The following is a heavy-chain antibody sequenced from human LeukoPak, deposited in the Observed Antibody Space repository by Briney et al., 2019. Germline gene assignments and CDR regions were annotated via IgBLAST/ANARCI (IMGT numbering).Heavy chain of an antibody. D-gene: IGHD4-17*01. J-gene: IGHJ3*02. CDR3: ATTINGAWENDYGDYVLSYAPGPNAFDI. Sequence: GESLNISCKGSGYMFTRYWIGWVRQMPGKGLEWIGIIFPGDSDTKYNPSFQGQVTISADKSISTAYLQWSSLKASDTAMYYCATTINGAWENDYGDYVLSYAPGPNAFDIWGQGTMVTVSS. CDR2: IFPGDSDT. V-gene: IGHV5-51*01. CDR1: GYMFTRYW.